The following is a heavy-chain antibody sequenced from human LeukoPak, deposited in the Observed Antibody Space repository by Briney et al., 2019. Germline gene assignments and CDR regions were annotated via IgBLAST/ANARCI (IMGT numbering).Heavy chain of an antibody. CDR2: ISAYNGNT. Sequence: REASVKVSCKASGYTFTSYGISWVRPAPGQGLEWMGWISAYNGNTNYAQKLQGRVTMTTDTSTSTAYMELRSLRSDDTAVYYCAREFLLDSSGIFDPWGQGTLVTVSS. D-gene: IGHD6-19*01. CDR1: GYTFTSYG. J-gene: IGHJ5*02. CDR3: AREFLLDSSGIFDP. V-gene: IGHV1-18*04.